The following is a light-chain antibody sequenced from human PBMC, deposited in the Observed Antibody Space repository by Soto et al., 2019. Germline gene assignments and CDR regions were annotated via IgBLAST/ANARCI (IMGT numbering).Light chain of an antibody. CDR2: EVS. CDR1: ISDVGGYNY. CDR3: GSYACCNNYVA. Sequence: QSALTQPPSASGSPGQSVTISCTGTISDVGGYNYVSWYQQHPGKAPKLMIYEVSERPSGVPDRFSGSKSGNTASLTVSGLQAEDEADYYGGSYACCNNYVAFGGGTKLTVL. J-gene: IGLJ2*01. V-gene: IGLV2-8*01.